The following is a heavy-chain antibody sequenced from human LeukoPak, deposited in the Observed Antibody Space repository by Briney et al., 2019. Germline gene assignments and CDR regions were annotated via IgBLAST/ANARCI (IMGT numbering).Heavy chain of an antibody. V-gene: IGHV4-30-4*08. CDR3: ARYLRLWDYMDV. CDR2: IYYSGST. J-gene: IGHJ6*03. CDR1: GGSISSGDYY. Sequence: SETLSLTCTVSGGSISSGDYYWSWIRQPPGKGLEWIGYIYYSGSTYYNPSLKSRVTISVDTSKNQFSLKLSSVTAADTAVYYCARYLRLWDYMDVWGKGTTVTVSS. D-gene: IGHD3-3*01.